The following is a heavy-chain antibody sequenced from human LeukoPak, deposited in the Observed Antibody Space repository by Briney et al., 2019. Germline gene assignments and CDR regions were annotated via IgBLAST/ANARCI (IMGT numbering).Heavy chain of an antibody. Sequence: EASVKVSCKASGYSFTSYDINWVRQATGQGLEWMGWMNPNSGNTGYAQKFQGRVSMTRNNSINTAYMELSSLNSEDTAVYYCARVLRYYYGMDVWGQGTTATVSS. J-gene: IGHJ6*02. CDR1: GYSFTSYD. V-gene: IGHV1-8*01. CDR2: MNPNSGNT. CDR3: ARVLRYYYGMDV.